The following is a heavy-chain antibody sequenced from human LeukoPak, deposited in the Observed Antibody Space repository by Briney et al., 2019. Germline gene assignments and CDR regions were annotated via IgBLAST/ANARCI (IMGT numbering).Heavy chain of an antibody. D-gene: IGHD2-2*01. Sequence: KPGGSLRLSCAGSGFTFSSYSMNWVRQAPGKGLEWVSSITSSNNYIYYADSMKGRFTISRDNAKNSLYLQMNSLRAEDTAVYYCAKVPWGTRVDAFDIWGQGTLVTVSS. J-gene: IGHJ3*02. CDR2: ITSSNNYI. V-gene: IGHV3-21*01. CDR3: AKVPWGTRVDAFDI. CDR1: GFTFSSYS.